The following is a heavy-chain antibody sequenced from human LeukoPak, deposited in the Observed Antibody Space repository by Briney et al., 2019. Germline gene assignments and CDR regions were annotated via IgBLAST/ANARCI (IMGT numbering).Heavy chain of an antibody. CDR1: GYTFTSYG. CDR2: ISAYNGNT. V-gene: IGHV1-18*01. CDR3: ARAWDGGNSFYYYYMDV. Sequence: ASVKVSCKASGYTFTSYGISWVRQAPGQGLEWMGWISAYNGNTNYAQKLQGRVTMTTDTSTSTAYMELSSLRSEDTAVYYCARAWDGGNSFYYYYMDVWGKGTTVTVSS. J-gene: IGHJ6*03. D-gene: IGHD4-23*01.